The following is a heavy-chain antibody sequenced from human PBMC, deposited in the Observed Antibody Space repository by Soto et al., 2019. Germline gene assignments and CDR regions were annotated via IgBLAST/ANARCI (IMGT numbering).Heavy chain of an antibody. CDR3: ARDGPITMIVVRSGRPKLVGGKFDP. V-gene: IGHV4-34*01. CDR1: GGSFSGYY. Sequence: QVQLQQWGAGLLKPSETLSLTCAVYGGSFSGYYWSWIRQPPGKGLEWIGEINHSGSTNYNPSLKSRVTKSVDTSKNQFSLKLSSVTAADTAVYYCARDGPITMIVVRSGRPKLVGGKFDPWGQGTLVTVSS. CDR2: INHSGST. D-gene: IGHD3-22*01. J-gene: IGHJ5*02.